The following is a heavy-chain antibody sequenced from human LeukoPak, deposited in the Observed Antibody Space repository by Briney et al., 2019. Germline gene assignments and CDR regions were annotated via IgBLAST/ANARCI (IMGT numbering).Heavy chain of an antibody. CDR3: ASGGSGEQIGY. Sequence: PSETLSLTCTVSGGSISSYYWSWIRQPPGKGPEWIGYIYYSGSTNYNPSLKSRVTISVDTSKNQFSLKLSSVTAADTAVYYCASGGSGEQIGYWGQGTLVTVSS. CDR2: IYYSGST. D-gene: IGHD1/OR15-1a*01. J-gene: IGHJ4*02. CDR1: GGSISSYY. V-gene: IGHV4-59*08.